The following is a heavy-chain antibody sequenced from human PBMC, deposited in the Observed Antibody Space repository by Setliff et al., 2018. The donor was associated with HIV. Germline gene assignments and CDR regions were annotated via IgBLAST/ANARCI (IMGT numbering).Heavy chain of an antibody. CDR1: GGSIGSSSYY. Sequence: PSETLSLTCTVSGGSIGSSSYYWGWIRQPPGKGLEWIGSIYYSGSTYYNPSLKSRVTISVDTSKNQFSLKLSSVTAADTAVYYCARHAYSSGSGYFDYWGQGTLVTVSS. V-gene: IGHV4-39*01. CDR2: IYYSGST. J-gene: IGHJ4*02. D-gene: IGHD6-19*01. CDR3: ARHAYSSGSGYFDY.